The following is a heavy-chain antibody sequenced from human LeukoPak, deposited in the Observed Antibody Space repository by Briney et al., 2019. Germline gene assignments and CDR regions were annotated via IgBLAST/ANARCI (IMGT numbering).Heavy chain of an antibody. D-gene: IGHD3-10*01. CDR2: INQDGSEK. CDR1: GFTFSSSW. V-gene: IGHV3-7*05. J-gene: IGHJ4*02. CDR3: ARDVYAPMGY. Sequence: GGSLRLSCTASGFTFSSSWMNWVRQAPGKGLEWVANINQDGSEKYYVDSVKGRFTISRDNAKNSLYLQMNGLRAEDTAVYYCARDVYAPMGYWGQGTRATVSS.